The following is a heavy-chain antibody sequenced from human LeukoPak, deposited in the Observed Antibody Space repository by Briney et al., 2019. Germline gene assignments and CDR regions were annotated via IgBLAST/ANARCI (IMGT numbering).Heavy chain of an antibody. J-gene: IGHJ4*02. CDR1: GFTFSNYG. Sequence: GRSLRLSCAASGFTFSNYGMHWVRQAPGKGLEWVAVIWYDGSNKYYADSVKGRFTISRDNSKNTLYLQMNSLRAEDTAVYYCAGNYGPYYFDYWGQGTLVTVSS. V-gene: IGHV3-33*01. CDR2: IWYDGSNK. CDR3: AGNYGPYYFDY. D-gene: IGHD3-10*01.